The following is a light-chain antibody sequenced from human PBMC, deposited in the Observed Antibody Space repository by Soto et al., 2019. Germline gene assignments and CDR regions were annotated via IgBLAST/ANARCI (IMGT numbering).Light chain of an antibody. J-gene: IGKJ1*01. CDR3: QQYGSSTT. CDR1: QSVSSSY. CDR2: GAS. V-gene: IGKV3-20*01. Sequence: EIVLTQSPGTLSLSPGERATLSCRASQSVSSSYLAWYQQKPGQDPRHLLYGASSRATGIPDRFSGSGSGTDFTLTISRLEPEDFAVYYCQQYGSSTTFGQGTKVDIK.